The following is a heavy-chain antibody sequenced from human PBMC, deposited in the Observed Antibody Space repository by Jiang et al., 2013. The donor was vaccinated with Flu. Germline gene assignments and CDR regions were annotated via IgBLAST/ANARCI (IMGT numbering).Heavy chain of an antibody. V-gene: IGHV6-1*01. D-gene: IGHD3-10*01. CDR3: ARGGGAFDI. CDR2: TYYRSKWYN. Sequence: QTLSLTCAISGDSVSSNRAAWTWIRQSPSRGLEWLGRTYYRSKWYNDYTVSVKSRITINPDTSKNQFSLQLNSVTPEDTAVYYCARGGGAFDIWGQGAMVTVSS. CDR1: GDSVSSNRAA. J-gene: IGHJ3*02.